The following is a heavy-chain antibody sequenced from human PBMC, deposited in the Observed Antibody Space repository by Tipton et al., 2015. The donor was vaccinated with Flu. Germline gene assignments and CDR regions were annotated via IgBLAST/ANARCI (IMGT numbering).Heavy chain of an antibody. CDR3: ARVRVRPDPYYYGMDV. CDR2: INPNSGGT. J-gene: IGHJ6*02. Sequence: QSGAEVKKPGASVKVSCKASGYTFTGYYMHWVQQAPGQGLEWMGWINPNSGGTNYAQKFQGRVTMTRDTSISTAYMELSRLRSDDTAVYYCARVRVRPDPYYYGMDVWGQGTTVTVSS. CDR1: GYTFTGYY. V-gene: IGHV1-2*02. D-gene: IGHD4/OR15-4a*01.